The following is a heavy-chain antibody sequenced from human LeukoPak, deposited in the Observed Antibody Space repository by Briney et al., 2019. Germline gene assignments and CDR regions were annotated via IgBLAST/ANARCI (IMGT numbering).Heavy chain of an antibody. Sequence: GESLKISCAASGFTFRNAWMSWVRQAPGKGLEWVGRIKQKTEGGTTDYAAPVKGRFTISRDDSKNTLYLQMNSLKTEDTAVYYCTTAVGGTEDFDYWGQGTLVTVSS. V-gene: IGHV3-15*01. CDR2: IKQKTEGGTT. CDR1: GFTFRNAW. D-gene: IGHD1-26*01. CDR3: TTAVGGTEDFDY. J-gene: IGHJ4*02.